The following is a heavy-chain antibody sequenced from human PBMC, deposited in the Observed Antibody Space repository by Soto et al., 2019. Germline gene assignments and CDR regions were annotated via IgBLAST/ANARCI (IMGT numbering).Heavy chain of an antibody. D-gene: IGHD3-3*01. V-gene: IGHV4-34*01. CDR1: GGSFSGYY. CDR3: ARGRGRITIFGVVINSALSNWFVP. Sequence: PSETLSLTCAVYGGSFSGYYWSWIRQPPGKGLEWIGEINHSGSTNYNPSLKSRVTISVDTSKNQFSLKLSSVTAADTAVYYCARGRGRITIFGVVINSALSNWFVPWGQGTLVTVSS. CDR2: INHSGST. J-gene: IGHJ5*02.